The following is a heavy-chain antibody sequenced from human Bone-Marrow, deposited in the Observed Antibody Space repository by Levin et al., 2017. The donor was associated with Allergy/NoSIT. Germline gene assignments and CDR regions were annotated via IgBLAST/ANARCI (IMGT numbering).Heavy chain of an antibody. CDR1: GFSFAGYA. Sequence: SLKISCAASGFSFAGYAMHWVRQAPGKGLEWVSSVSWNSGNVDYADSVKGRFTLSRDNAKNSLYLQLSSLKPDDTALYYCAKSGTYRSSSGAFDIWVQGTRVTVSS. CDR2: VSWNSGNV. CDR3: AKSGTYRSSSGAFDI. D-gene: IGHD6-6*01. J-gene: IGHJ3*02. V-gene: IGHV3-9*01.